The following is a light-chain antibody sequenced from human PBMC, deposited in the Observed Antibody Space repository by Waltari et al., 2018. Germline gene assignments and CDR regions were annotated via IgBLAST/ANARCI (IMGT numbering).Light chain of an antibody. V-gene: IGKV3-11*01. CDR2: DAS. J-gene: IGKJ5*01. CDR3: QQRSIWPLT. Sequence: EIVLTQSPATLSVSPGERVTLSCRASQSISSYLAWYQQKPGQAPRLLIYDASNRATGIPARFSGSGSWTDFTLIISSLEPEDFAVYSCQQRSIWPLTFGQGTRLEIK. CDR1: QSISSY.